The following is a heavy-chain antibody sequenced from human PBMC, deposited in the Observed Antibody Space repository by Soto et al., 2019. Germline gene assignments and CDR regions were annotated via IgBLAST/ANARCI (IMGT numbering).Heavy chain of an antibody. D-gene: IGHD3-10*01. CDR1: GFTFSSYS. CDR3: ARDQLLWFGEFP. V-gene: IGHV3-21*01. CDR2: ISSSSSYI. J-gene: IGHJ5*02. Sequence: GGSLRLSCAASGFTFSSYSMNWVRQAPGKGLEWVSSISSSSSYIYYADSVKGRFTISRDNAKNSLYLQMNSLRAEDTAVYYCARDQLLWFGEFPWGQGTLVTVSS.